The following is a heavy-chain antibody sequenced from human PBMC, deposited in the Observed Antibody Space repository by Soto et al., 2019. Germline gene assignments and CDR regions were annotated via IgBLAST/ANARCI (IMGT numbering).Heavy chain of an antibody. Sequence: GASVKVSCKASGYTFTSYGISWVRQAPGQGLEWMGRISAYNGNTNYAQKLQGRVTMTTDTSTSTAYMELRSLRSDDTAVYYCARERREAENYDFWSGYYNYYYYYGMDVWGQGTTVTVSS. D-gene: IGHD3-3*01. V-gene: IGHV1-18*04. CDR2: ISAYNGNT. CDR1: GYTFTSYG. CDR3: ARERREAENYDFWSGYYNYYYYYGMDV. J-gene: IGHJ6*02.